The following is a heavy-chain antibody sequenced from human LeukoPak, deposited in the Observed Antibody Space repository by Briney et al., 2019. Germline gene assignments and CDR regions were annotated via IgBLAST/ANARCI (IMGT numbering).Heavy chain of an antibody. V-gene: IGHV3-66*01. Sequence: PGGSLRLSCAASGFTVSSNYMSWVRQAPGKGLEGVSVIYSGGTTYYADSVKGRFTISRDNSKNTLYLQMNSLRAEDTAVYYCARARGYCSSTSCFGGYYYGMDVWGQGTTVTVSS. D-gene: IGHD2-2*01. CDR1: GFTVSSNY. J-gene: IGHJ6*02. CDR2: IYSGGTT. CDR3: ARARGYCSSTSCFGGYYYGMDV.